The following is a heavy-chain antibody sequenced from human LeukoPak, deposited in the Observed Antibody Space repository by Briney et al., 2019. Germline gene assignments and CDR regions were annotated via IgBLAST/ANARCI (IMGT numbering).Heavy chain of an antibody. CDR1: GYSFTTYS. CDR2: IYPGDSDT. Sequence: GESLLISCKGSGYSFTTYSIAWVRQMPGKGLEWTGTIYPGDSDTRYSPSFQGQVTISADKSISTAYLQWSSLKASDTAMYYCARRGYSYGEPDAFDIWGQGTMVTVSS. CDR3: ARRGYSYGEPDAFDI. J-gene: IGHJ3*02. D-gene: IGHD5-18*01. V-gene: IGHV5-51*01.